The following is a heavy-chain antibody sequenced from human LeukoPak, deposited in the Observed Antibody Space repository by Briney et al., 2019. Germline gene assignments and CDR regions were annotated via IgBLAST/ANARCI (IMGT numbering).Heavy chain of an antibody. CDR2: ISYDGSNK. V-gene: IGHV3-30*03. Sequence: GGSLRLSCAASGFSFSNFGMHWVRQAPGKGLEWVAVISYDGSNKYFADSVKGRFTISRDNSKNTLYLQMNSLRAEDTAVYYCATQDGYDNSGHYGYWGQGTLVTVSS. J-gene: IGHJ4*02. D-gene: IGHD3-22*01. CDR1: GFSFSNFG. CDR3: ATQDGYDNSGHYGY.